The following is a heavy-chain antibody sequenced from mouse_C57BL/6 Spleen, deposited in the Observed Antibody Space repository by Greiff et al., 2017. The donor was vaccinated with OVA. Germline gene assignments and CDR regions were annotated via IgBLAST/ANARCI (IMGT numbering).Heavy chain of an antibody. CDR2: FYPGSGSI. Sequence: VNVVESGAELVKPGASVKLSCKASGYTFTEYTIHWVKQRSGQGLEWIGWFYPGSGSIKYNEKFKDKATLTADKSSSTVYMELSRLTSEDSAVYFCARLPYYSNYVNWYFDVWGTGTTVTVSS. CDR3: ARLPYYSNYVNWYFDV. V-gene: IGHV1-62-2*01. J-gene: IGHJ1*03. D-gene: IGHD2-5*01. CDR1: GYTFTEYT.